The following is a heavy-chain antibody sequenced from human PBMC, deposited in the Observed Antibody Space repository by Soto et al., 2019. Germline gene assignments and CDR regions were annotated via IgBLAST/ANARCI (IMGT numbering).Heavy chain of an antibody. J-gene: IGHJ6*03. D-gene: IGHD4-17*01. CDR3: ARLTVTTSYYYYYMDV. Sequence: HGESLKISCKGSGYSFTSYWIGWVRQMPGKGLEWMGIIYPGDSDTRYSPSFQGQVTISADKTISTAYLQWSSLKASDTAMYYCARLTVTTSYYYYYMDVWGKGTTVTVSS. V-gene: IGHV5-51*01. CDR2: IYPGDSDT. CDR1: GYSFTSYW.